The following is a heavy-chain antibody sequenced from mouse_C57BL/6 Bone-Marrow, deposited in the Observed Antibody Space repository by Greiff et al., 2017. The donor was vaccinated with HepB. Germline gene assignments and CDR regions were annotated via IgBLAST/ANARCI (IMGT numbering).Heavy chain of an antibody. CDR1: GYTFTSYW. CDR2: IDPSDSYT. D-gene: IGHD1-1*01. CDR3: ARWGYGSGLPYAMDY. Sequence: QVQLQQPGAELVRPGTSVKLSCKASGYTFTSYWMHWVKPRPGQGLEWIGGIDPSDSYTNYNQKFKGKATLTVDTSSSTAYMQLSSLTSEDSAVYSCARWGYGSGLPYAMDYWGQGTSVTVSS. J-gene: IGHJ4*01. V-gene: IGHV1-59*01.